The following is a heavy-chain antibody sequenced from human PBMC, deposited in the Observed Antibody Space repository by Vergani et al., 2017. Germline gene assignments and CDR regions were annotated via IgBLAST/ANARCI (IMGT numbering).Heavy chain of an antibody. V-gene: IGHV3-64*01. Sequence: EVQLVESGGGLVQPGGSLRLSCAASGFTFRSYAMHWVRQAPGQGLEYVSAISSNGGSTYYANSVKGRFTISRDNSKNTLYLQMGSLRAEDMAVYYCAREGAMKSGSYYVSRSFDIWGQGTMVTVSS. J-gene: IGHJ3*02. D-gene: IGHD1-26*01. CDR3: AREGAMKSGSYYVSRSFDI. CDR2: ISSNGGST. CDR1: GFTFRSYA.